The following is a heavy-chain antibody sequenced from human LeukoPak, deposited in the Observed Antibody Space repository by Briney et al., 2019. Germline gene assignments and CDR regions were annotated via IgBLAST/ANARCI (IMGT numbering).Heavy chain of an antibody. V-gene: IGHV1-2*02. D-gene: IGHD1-14*01. J-gene: IGHJ4*02. CDR2: INPNSGGT. Sequence: GSSVKVSCKASGYTFTGYYMHWVRQAPGQGLEWMGWINPNSGGTNYAQKFQGRVTMTRDTSISTAYMELSRLRSDDTAVYYCARDSEPISTFFDYWGQGILVTVSS. CDR3: ARDSEPISTFFDY. CDR1: GYTFTGYY.